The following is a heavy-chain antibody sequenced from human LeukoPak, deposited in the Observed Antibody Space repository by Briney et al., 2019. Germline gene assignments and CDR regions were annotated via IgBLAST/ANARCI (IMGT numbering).Heavy chain of an antibody. J-gene: IGHJ5*02. V-gene: IGHV4-59*06. CDR3: ARSTVTTPPQFDP. CDR2: IYYSGST. Sequence: SETLSLTCTVSGGSISSYYWSWIRQHPGKGLEWIGYIYYSGSTYYNPSLKSRVTISVDTSKNQFSLKLSSVTAADTAVYYCARSTVTTPPQFDPWGQGTLVTVSS. CDR1: GGSISSYY. D-gene: IGHD4-11*01.